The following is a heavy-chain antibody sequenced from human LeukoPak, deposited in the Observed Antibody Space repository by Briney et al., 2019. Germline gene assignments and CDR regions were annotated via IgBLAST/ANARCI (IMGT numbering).Heavy chain of an antibody. J-gene: IGHJ4*02. CDR1: GYTFTGYY. CDR3: ASSDFWSGYYPLDY. CDR2: INPNSGGT. Sequence: ASVKVSCNASGYTFTGYYMHWVRQAPGQGLEWMGWINPNSGGTNYAQKFQGRVTMTRDTSISTAYMELSRLRSDDTAVYYCASSDFWSGYYPLDYWGQGTLVTVSS. D-gene: IGHD3-3*01. V-gene: IGHV1-2*02.